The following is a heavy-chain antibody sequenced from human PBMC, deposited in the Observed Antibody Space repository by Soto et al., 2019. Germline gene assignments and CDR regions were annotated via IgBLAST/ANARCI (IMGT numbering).Heavy chain of an antibody. CDR3: VRVFDTYYFDL. J-gene: IGHJ4*02. CDR2: ITHDGSQK. V-gene: IGHV3-30*04. CDR1: GFTFRSYA. D-gene: IGHD3-9*01. Sequence: PGGSLRLSCGVSGFTFRSYAMYWVRQAPGKGLEWVAVITHDGSQKYYADYMKGRFTISRDNSKNTLSLQMNSLRVEDTAVYHCVRVFDTYYFDLWGQGTLVTVSS.